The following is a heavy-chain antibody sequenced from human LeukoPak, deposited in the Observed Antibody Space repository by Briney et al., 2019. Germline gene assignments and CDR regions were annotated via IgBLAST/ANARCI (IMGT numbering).Heavy chain of an antibody. D-gene: IGHD1-20*01. CDR1: GFIFTNAW. Sequence: RGSLRLSCAASGFIFTNAWMSWVRPTPGGGLEWVGRIRSKTVGGTTDYAAPVKGRFTVSRDDSKNTFYLEMNSLKTEDTAVYYCTTDRGISGTTDLDYWGQGTLVTVSS. J-gene: IGHJ4*02. CDR2: IRSKTVGGTT. CDR3: TTDRGISGTTDLDY. V-gene: IGHV3-15*01.